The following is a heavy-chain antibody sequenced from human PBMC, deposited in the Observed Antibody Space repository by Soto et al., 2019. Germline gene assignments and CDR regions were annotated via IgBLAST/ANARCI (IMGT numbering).Heavy chain of an antibody. Sequence: SVKVSCKASGGTFSSYAISWVRQAPGQGLEWMGGISANYGTANYAQKFQGRVTMTADTSTSTAYMELRSLRSDDTAVYYCARGRAIFGVVMSGFDYWGQGTLVTVS. CDR2: ISANYGTA. D-gene: IGHD3-3*01. J-gene: IGHJ4*02. CDR1: GGTFSSYA. V-gene: IGHV1-69*06. CDR3: ARGRAIFGVVMSGFDY.